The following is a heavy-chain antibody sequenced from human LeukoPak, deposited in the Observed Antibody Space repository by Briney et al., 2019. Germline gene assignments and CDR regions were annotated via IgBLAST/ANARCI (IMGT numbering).Heavy chain of an antibody. Sequence: ASVKVSCKASGYTFTSYAMNWVRQAPGQGLEWMGWINTNTGNPTYAQGFTGRFVFSLDTSVSTAYLQISSLRAEDTAVYYCARDGGYSGYEFDAFDIWGQGTMVTVSS. CDR1: GYTFTSYA. D-gene: IGHD5-12*01. V-gene: IGHV7-4-1*02. J-gene: IGHJ3*02. CDR2: INTNTGNP. CDR3: ARDGGYSGYEFDAFDI.